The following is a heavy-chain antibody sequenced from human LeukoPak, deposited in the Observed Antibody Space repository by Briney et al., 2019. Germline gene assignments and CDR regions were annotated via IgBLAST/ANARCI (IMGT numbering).Heavy chain of an antibody. CDR1: GFTFSSYA. Sequence: GRSLRLSCAASGFTFSSYAMHWVRQAPGKGLEWVAVISYDGSNKYYADSVKGRFTISRDNSKNTLYLQMNSLRAEDTAVYYCARGRYNSSWYGSFSSAGPFDYWGQGTLVTVSS. CDR2: ISYDGSNK. D-gene: IGHD6-13*01. CDR3: ARGRYNSSWYGSFSSAGPFDY. J-gene: IGHJ4*02. V-gene: IGHV3-30-3*01.